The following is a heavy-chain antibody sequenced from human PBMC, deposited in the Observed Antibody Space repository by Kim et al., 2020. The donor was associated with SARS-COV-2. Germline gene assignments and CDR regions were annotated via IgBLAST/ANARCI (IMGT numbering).Heavy chain of an antibody. D-gene: IGHD3-10*01. J-gene: IGHJ4*02. CDR1: GYSFTSYW. CDR3: ARHYYGSGSYYKVPLVDY. Sequence: GESLKISCKGSGYSFTSYWIGWVRQMPGKGLEWMGIIYPGDSDTRYSPSFQGQVTISADKSISTAYLQWSSLKASDTAMYYCARHYYGSGSYYKVPLVDYWGQGTLVTVSS. CDR2: IYPGDSDT. V-gene: IGHV5-51*01.